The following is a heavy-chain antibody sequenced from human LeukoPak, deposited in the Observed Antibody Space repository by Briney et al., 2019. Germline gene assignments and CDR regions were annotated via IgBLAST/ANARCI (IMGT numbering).Heavy chain of an antibody. J-gene: IGHJ4*02. CDR2: IYYSGST. Sequence: SETLSLTCTVSGGSISSSSYYWGWIRQPPGKGLEWIGSIYYSGSTYYNPSLKSRVTISVDTSKNQFSLKLSSVTAADTAVYYCARLGLYCSGGSCYSVPFDYWGQGTLVTVSS. CDR3: ARLGLYCSGGSCYSVPFDY. CDR1: GGSISSSSYY. V-gene: IGHV4-39*01. D-gene: IGHD2-15*01.